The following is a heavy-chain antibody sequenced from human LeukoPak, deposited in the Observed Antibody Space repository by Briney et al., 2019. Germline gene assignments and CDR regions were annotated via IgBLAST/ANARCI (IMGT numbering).Heavy chain of an antibody. V-gene: IGHV1-2*02. CDR3: ARSPGLDTAVVNRP. J-gene: IGHJ5*02. CDR2: INPNSGGT. CDR1: GYTFTGYY. D-gene: IGHD5-18*01. Sequence: ASVKVSCKTSGYTFTGYYIHWVRQAPGQGLEWMGWINPNSGGTNYAQNFQGRVTMTRDTSINTAYVELGRLRSDDTAVYYCARSPGLDTAVVNRPWGQGTLITVPS.